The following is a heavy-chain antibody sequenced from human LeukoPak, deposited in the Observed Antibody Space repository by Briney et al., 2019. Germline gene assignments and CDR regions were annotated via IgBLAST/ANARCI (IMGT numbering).Heavy chain of an antibody. CDR1: GFTFSSYS. D-gene: IGHD1-26*01. V-gene: IGHV3-21*01. CDR2: ISSSSSYI. Sequence: PGGSLRLSCAASGFTFSSYSMNWVRQAPGKGLEWVSSISSSSSYIYYADSVKGRFTISRDNAKTSLYLQMNSLRAEDTAVYYCASPGIVGTSFHYFDYWGQGTLVTVSS. J-gene: IGHJ4*02. CDR3: ASPGIVGTSFHYFDY.